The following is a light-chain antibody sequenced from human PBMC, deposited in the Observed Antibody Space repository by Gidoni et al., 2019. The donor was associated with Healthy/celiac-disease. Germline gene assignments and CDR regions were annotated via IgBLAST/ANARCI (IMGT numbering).Light chain of an antibody. CDR1: QSVSSN. Sequence: EIVMTQSPATLSVSPGERATLSCRASQSVSSNLAWYQQKPGQAPRLLIYGAYTRATGIPARFSGSGSGIEFTLTISSLQSEDCAVYYCQEYNNWPPSSFGQGTKLEIK. J-gene: IGKJ2*04. CDR3: QEYNNWPPSS. V-gene: IGKV3-15*01. CDR2: GAY.